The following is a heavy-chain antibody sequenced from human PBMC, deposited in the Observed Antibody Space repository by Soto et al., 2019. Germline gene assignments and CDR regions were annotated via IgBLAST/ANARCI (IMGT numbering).Heavy chain of an antibody. D-gene: IGHD2-15*01. J-gene: IGHJ4*02. CDR2: ISSSSSYI. CDR3: ARAYGSQSYYFDY. CDR1: GLTFSSYS. V-gene: IGHV3-21*01. Sequence: GSVMLSFAASGLTFSSYSMNLVRQAPGKGLEWVSSISSSSSYIYYADSVKGRFTISRDNAKNSLYLQMNSLRAEDTAVYYCARAYGSQSYYFDYWGQGTLVTVYS.